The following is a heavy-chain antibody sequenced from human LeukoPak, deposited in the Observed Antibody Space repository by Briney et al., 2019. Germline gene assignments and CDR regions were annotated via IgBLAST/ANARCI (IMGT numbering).Heavy chain of an antibody. CDR1: GFTFSDHS. Sequence: GGSLRLSCAASGFTFSDHSMNWVRQAPGQGLEWVSSISSSSTYIYYADSVKGRFTISRDNAKNSLHLQMNSLRVEDTAVYFCVRDTTDIVVIPAAHNWFDSWGLGTLVTVSS. CDR2: ISSSSTYI. V-gene: IGHV3-21*03. J-gene: IGHJ5*01. D-gene: IGHD2-2*01. CDR3: VRDTTDIVVIPAAHNWFDS.